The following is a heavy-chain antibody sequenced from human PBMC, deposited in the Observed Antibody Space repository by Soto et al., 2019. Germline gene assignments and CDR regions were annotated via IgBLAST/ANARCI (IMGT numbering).Heavy chain of an antibody. CDR2: IVVGSGNT. J-gene: IGHJ4*02. CDR1: GFTFTSSA. Sequence: GASVKVSCKASGFTFTSSAVQWVRQARGQRLEWIGWIVVGSGNTNYAQKFQERVTITRDMSTSTAYMELSSLGSEDTAVYYCAAAKALYADFDYWGQGTLVTVSS. V-gene: IGHV1-58*01. D-gene: IGHD4-17*01. CDR3: AAAKALYADFDY.